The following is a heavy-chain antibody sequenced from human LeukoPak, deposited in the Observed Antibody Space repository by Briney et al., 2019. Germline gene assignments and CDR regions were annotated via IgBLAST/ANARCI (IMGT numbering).Heavy chain of an antibody. CDR3: AKDIHPGLDSGASCCFDY. CDR2: VSGYNGNT. D-gene: IGHD3-22*01. Sequence: ASVKVSCKTSGYTFSRHGITWVPQAPGQGLEWMGWVSGYNGNTNYAQNVQGRVTMTTDTSTNTAYMELRSLRSDDTAVYYCAKDIHPGLDSGASCCFDYWGQGTPVTVSS. J-gene: IGHJ4*02. V-gene: IGHV1-18*01. CDR1: GYTFSRHG.